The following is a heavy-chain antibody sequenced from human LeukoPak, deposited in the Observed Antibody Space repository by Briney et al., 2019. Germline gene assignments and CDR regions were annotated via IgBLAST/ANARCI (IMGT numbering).Heavy chain of an antibody. D-gene: IGHD3-10*01. CDR3: ARVRIMVRRYYFDY. CDR1: GGSISSGGYY. Sequence: SETLSLTCTVSGGSISSGGYYWSWIRQHPGKGLEWIGYIYYSGSTYYNPSLKSRVTISVDTSKNQFSLKLSSVTAAATAVYYCARVRIMVRRYYFDYWGQGTLVTVSS. CDR2: IYYSGST. V-gene: IGHV4-31*03. J-gene: IGHJ4*02.